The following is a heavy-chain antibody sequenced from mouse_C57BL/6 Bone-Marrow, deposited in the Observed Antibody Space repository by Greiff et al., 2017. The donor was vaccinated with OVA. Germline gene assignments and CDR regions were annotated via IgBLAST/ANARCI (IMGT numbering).Heavy chain of an antibody. CDR2: ISYDGSN. Sequence: EVQLQQSGPGLVKPSQSLSLTCSVTGYSITSGYYWNWIRQFPGNKLEWMGYISYDGSNNYNPSLKNRISITRDTSKNQFFLKLNSVTTEDTATYYCARGETVVAKAHYYAMDYWGQGTSVTVSS. D-gene: IGHD1-1*01. J-gene: IGHJ4*01. CDR1: GYSITSGYY. CDR3: ARGETVVAKAHYYAMDY. V-gene: IGHV3-6*01.